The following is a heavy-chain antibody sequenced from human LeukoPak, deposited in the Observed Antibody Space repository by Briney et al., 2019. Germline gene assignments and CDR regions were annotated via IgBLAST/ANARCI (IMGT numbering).Heavy chain of an antibody. J-gene: IGHJ6*03. D-gene: IGHD3-22*01. CDR3: AAGRITMISALDYYYMDV. CDR2: IYYSGST. Sequence: SETLSLTCAVSGYSISSGYYWVWIRQPPGKGLEWIGYIYYSGSTNYNPSLKSRVTISVDTSKNQFSLKLSSVTAADTAVYYCAAGRITMISALDYYYMDVWGKGTTVTVSS. V-gene: IGHV4-38-2*01. CDR1: GYSISSGYY.